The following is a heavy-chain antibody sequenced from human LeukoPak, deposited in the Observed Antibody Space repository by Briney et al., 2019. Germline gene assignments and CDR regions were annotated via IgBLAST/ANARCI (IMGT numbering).Heavy chain of an antibody. CDR2: TQPDGSAQ. V-gene: IGHV3-7*01. Sequence: GGSLTLSCAASGFSPSRYWMSWVRQAPGKGLEWVASTQPDGSAQYYVDSVRGRFTISRDNAKNSLYLQMNSLRAADTAMYYCLRHHDHWGQGTLVTVSS. CDR3: LRHHDH. D-gene: IGHD3-3*01. J-gene: IGHJ4*02. CDR1: GFSPSRYW.